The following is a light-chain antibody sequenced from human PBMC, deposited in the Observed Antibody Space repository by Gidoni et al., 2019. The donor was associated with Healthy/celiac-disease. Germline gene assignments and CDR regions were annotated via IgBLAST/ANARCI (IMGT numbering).Light chain of an antibody. CDR1: EGVSSSY. CDR2: GAS. J-gene: IGKJ1*01. Sequence: EIVLTQSPGTLSLSPGERATLSCRASEGVSSSYLAWYQQKPGQAPRLLIYGASNRATGIPDVFSGSGSGTDFTLTISRLEPEDFAVYYCQQYDNSVWTFGQGTKVEIK. V-gene: IGKV3-20*01. CDR3: QQYDNSVWT.